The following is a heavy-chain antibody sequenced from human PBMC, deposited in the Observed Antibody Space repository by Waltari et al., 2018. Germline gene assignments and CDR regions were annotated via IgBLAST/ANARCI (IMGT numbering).Heavy chain of an antibody. D-gene: IGHD3-10*01. CDR3: ARGSGEGDY. V-gene: IGHV1-2*02. CDR2: LSPNTGAT. CDR1: GYTFTGFF. J-gene: IGHJ4*02. Sequence: QVQLVQSGAEVKKPGASVKVSCKASGYTFTGFFMHWVRQAPGQGLEWGGWLSPNTGATNYAQKFQGRVTLTRDTSISTAYMELSRLRSDDTAMYYCARGSGEGDYWGQGTLVTVSS.